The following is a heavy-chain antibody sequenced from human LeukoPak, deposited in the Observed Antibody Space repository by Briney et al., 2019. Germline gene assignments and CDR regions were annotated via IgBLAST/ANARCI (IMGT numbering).Heavy chain of an antibody. CDR1: GVTFSDYY. Sequence: GGSLRLSCAASGVTFSDYYMFWVRQAPGKGLEWVSYISNSGSIIYYADSVKGRFTVSRDNAKDSLYLQMNSLRAEDTAVYYCARAVSADTAMVYFDYWGQGTLVTVSS. V-gene: IGHV3-11*01. D-gene: IGHD5-18*01. CDR3: ARAVSADTAMVYFDY. CDR2: ISNSGSII. J-gene: IGHJ4*02.